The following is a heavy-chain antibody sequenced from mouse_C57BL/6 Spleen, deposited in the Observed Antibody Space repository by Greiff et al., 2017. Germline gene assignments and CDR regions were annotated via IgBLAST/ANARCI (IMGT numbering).Heavy chain of an antibody. CDR3: TRDRLRPFAY. CDR2: ISSGGDYI. V-gene: IGHV5-9-1*02. CDR1: GFTFSSYA. D-gene: IGHD3-2*02. Sequence: EVQVVESGEGLVKPGGSLKLSCAASGFTFSSYAMSWVRQTPEKRLEWVAYISSGGDYIYYAYTVKGRFTISRDNARDTLYLQMSSLKSEDTAMYYCTRDRLRPFAYWGQGTLVTVSA. J-gene: IGHJ3*01.